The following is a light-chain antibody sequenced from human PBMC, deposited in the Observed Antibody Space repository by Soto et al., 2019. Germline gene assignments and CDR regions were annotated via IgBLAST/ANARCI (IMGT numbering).Light chain of an antibody. CDR2: KIS. V-gene: IGKV2-24*01. CDR3: MQTTQSPNT. CDR1: QGLVHSDGNTY. J-gene: IGKJ2*01. Sequence: DIVMTQTPLSSPVTLGQPASISCRSSQGLVHSDGNTYLSWLQQRPGQPPRLLIYKISNRSSGVPDRFSGSGAGTDFTLKISRVEAEDVGVYYCMQTTQSPNTFGQGTKLEIK.